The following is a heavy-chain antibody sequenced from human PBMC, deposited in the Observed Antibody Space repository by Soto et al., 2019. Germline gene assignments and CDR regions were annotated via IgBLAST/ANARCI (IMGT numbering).Heavy chain of an antibody. Sequence: SETRSLTCTVSRGCICSSSYYCDWIRHPPGKGLEWIGSIYYSGSTYYNPSLKSRVTISVDTSKNQFSLKLSSVTAAATVVYYCARHFRGYCSGGSCPYYFDSWGQGTLVPVSS. CDR2: IYYSGST. CDR1: RGCICSSSYY. J-gene: IGHJ4*02. V-gene: IGHV4-39*01. D-gene: IGHD2-15*01. CDR3: ARHFRGYCSGGSCPYYFDS.